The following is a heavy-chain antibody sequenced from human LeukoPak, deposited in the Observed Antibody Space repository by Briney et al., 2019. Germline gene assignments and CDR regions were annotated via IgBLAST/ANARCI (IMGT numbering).Heavy chain of an antibody. J-gene: IGHJ4*02. CDR2: ISTYSGNT. V-gene: IGHV1-18*01. Sequence: ASVKVSCKASGYSFAGYGISWVRQAPGQGLEWIGWISTYSGNTNYAHNLQGRISVTTETSTSTAYMELRSLRSDDTAVYYCARVGAAPGHFDYWGQGTQLTVSS. CDR1: GYSFAGYG. D-gene: IGHD6-13*01. CDR3: ARVGAAPGHFDY.